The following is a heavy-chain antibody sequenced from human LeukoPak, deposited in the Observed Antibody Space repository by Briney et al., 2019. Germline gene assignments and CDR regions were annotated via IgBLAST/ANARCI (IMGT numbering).Heavy chain of an antibody. J-gene: IGHJ3*02. D-gene: IGHD3-9*01. Sequence: GGSLRLSCAASGFTVSSNYMSWVRQAPGKGLEWVPVIYSGGSTDYADSVKGRFTISRDTSKNTLHLQMNSLRVEDTAVYYCARSSHYDILTGYSEEDAFDIWGQGTMVTVSS. CDR3: ARSSHYDILTGYSEEDAFDI. CDR2: IYSGGST. V-gene: IGHV3-53*01. CDR1: GFTVSSNY.